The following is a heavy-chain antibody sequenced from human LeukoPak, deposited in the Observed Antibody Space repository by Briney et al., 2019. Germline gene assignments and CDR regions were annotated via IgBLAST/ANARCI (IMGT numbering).Heavy chain of an antibody. CDR2: IIPVFGTT. CDR1: GGTFSRYG. J-gene: IGHJ4*02. Sequence: SVKVSCKASGGTFSRYGISWVRQAPGQGLEWMGRIIPVFGTTNYAQKFQGRVTITTDGSTSTAYMELSSLRSEDTAVYYCAREGRVGENTFDYWGQGTLVTVSS. V-gene: IGHV1-69*05. D-gene: IGHD1-26*01. CDR3: AREGRVGENTFDY.